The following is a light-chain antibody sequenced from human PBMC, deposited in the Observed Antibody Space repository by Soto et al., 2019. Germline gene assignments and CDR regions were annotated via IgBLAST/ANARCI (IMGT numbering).Light chain of an antibody. CDR2: DAS. CDR3: QQYDHLPIT. Sequence: DIQMTHSPSSLSASVGDRVPITYQASQDISNYLNWYQQKPGKAPKLLIYDASNLETGVPSRFSGSGSGTDFTFTVSSLQPEDIATYYCQQYDHLPITFGQGTRLEIK. CDR1: QDISNY. J-gene: IGKJ5*01. V-gene: IGKV1-33*01.